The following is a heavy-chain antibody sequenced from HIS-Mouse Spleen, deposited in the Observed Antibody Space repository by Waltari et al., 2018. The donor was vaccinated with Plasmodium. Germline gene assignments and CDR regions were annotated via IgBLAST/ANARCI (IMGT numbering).Heavy chain of an antibody. J-gene: IGHJ4*02. CDR3: ARDRSAAALLGY. D-gene: IGHD6-13*01. V-gene: IGHV3-21*01. CDR1: GFTFISYS. Sequence: EVQLVESGGGLVTPGGSLRLSCAASGFTFISYSMNWVRQAPGKGLEWVSSISSSSSYIYYADSVKGRFTISRDNAKNSLYLQMNSLRAEDTAVYYCARDRSAAALLGYWGQGTLVTVSS. CDR2: ISSSSSYI.